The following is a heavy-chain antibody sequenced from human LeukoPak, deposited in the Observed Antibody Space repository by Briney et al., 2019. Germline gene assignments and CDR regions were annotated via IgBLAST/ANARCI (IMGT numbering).Heavy chain of an antibody. Sequence: PSETLSLTCTVSGYSISSGYYWGWIRQPPGKGVEWIGSIYHSGSTYYNPSLKSRVTISVDTSKNQFSLKLSSVTAADTAVSYCARDTSRYSSSWLFDYWGQGTLVTVSS. CDR2: IYHSGST. CDR3: ARDTSRYSSSWLFDY. D-gene: IGHD6-13*01. V-gene: IGHV4-38-2*02. J-gene: IGHJ4*02. CDR1: GYSISSGYY.